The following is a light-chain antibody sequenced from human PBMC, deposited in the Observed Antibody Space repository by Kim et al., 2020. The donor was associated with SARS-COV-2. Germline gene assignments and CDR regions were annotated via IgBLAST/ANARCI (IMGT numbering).Light chain of an antibody. Sequence: ETVMTQSPATLSVSPGEGATLSCSASQSVSSNLAWYQQIPGQAPRLLIYGASTRATGIPARFSGSGSGTEFTLTNSSLQSEDFAVYFCQQYINWPFTFGPGTKVDIK. CDR2: GAS. V-gene: IGKV3-15*01. J-gene: IGKJ3*01. CDR1: QSVSSN. CDR3: QQYINWPFT.